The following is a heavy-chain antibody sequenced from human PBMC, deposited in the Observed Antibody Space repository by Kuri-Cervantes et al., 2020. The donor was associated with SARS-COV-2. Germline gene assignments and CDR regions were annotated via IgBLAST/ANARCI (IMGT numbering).Heavy chain of an antibody. V-gene: IGHV1-8*03. CDR2: MNPDSGNT. D-gene: IGHD3-10*01. J-gene: IGHJ4*02. Sequence: ASAKVFCKDSGYTFTSYDINWVRQATGQGLEWMGWMNPDSGNTGYAQKFQGRLTITRDNSISTAYMELSSLRSEDTAVYYCARGRGYYGSETYYNNFDYWGQGTLVTVSS. CDR3: ARGRGYYGSETYYNNFDY. CDR1: GYTFTSYD.